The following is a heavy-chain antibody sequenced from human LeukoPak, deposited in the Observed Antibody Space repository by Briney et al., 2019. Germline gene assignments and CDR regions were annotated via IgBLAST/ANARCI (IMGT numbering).Heavy chain of an antibody. J-gene: IGHJ3*02. CDR3: AREGCSHRYAFDI. V-gene: IGHV3-53*01. D-gene: IGHD3-16*02. Sequence: GGSLRLSCAASGFTVSSNYMSWVRQAPGKGLEWVSVIYSGGSTYYADSVKGRFTISRDNSKNTLYLQMNSLRAEDTAVYYCAREGCSHRYAFDIWGQGTMATVSS. CDR1: GFTVSSNY. CDR2: IYSGGST.